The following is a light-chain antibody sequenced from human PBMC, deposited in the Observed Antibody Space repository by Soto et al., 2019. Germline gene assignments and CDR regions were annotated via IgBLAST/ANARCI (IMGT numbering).Light chain of an antibody. CDR2: AAS. CDR1: QGIASS. V-gene: IGKV1-9*01. CDR3: QQFNSYPLT. Sequence: DIHLTQSPSFLSASVGDRVTITCRASQGIASSLAWYQQKAGKAPKLLIYAASTLESGVPSRFSGIVPGTEFTLTISSLHPEDFAIYYCQQFNSYPLTFGGGTKVEIK. J-gene: IGKJ4*01.